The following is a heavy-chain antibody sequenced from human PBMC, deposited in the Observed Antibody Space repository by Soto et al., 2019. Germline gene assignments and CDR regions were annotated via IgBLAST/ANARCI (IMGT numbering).Heavy chain of an antibody. J-gene: IGHJ4*02. CDR2: LNTYNGNT. V-gene: IGHV1-8*02. Sequence: GASVKVSCKASGYAFNNYGISWVRQAPGQGLEWMGWLNTYNGNTNYAQKFQGRVTMTRNTSISTAYMELSSLRSEDTAVYYCARGLGHDTARLFDYWGQGTLVTVSS. CDR3: ARGLGHDTARLFDY. CDR1: GYAFNNYG. D-gene: IGHD5-18*01.